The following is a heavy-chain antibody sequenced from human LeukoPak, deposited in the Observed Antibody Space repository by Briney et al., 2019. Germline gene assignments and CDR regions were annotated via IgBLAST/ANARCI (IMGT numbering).Heavy chain of an antibody. V-gene: IGHV3-9*01. J-gene: IGHJ4*02. CDR1: GFTFDDYA. D-gene: IGHD6-19*01. Sequence: PGGSLRLSCAASGFTFDDYAMHWVRQAPGKGLEWVSGISWNSGSIGYADSVKGRFTISRDNAKNSLYLQMNSLRAEDTALYCCAKGAIAVVGTFYFDYWGQGTLVTVSS. CDR3: AKGAIAVVGTFYFDY. CDR2: ISWNSGSI.